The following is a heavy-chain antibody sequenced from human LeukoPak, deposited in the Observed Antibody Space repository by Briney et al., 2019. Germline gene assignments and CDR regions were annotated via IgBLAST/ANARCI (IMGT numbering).Heavy chain of an antibody. CDR2: ISSNGGST. CDR1: GFTFSSYA. J-gene: IGHJ6*03. CDR3: AREGLPSYYYYMDV. Sequence: PGGSLRLSCAASGFTFSSYAMHWVRQAPGKGLEYVSAISSNGGSTYYANSVKGRFTISRDNSKNTLYLQMGSLRAEDMAVYYCAREGLPSYYYYMDVWGKGTTVTVSS. V-gene: IGHV3-64*01.